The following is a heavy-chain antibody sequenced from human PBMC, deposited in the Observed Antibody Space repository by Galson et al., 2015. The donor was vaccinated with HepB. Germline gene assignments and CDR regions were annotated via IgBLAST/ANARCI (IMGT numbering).Heavy chain of an antibody. J-gene: IGHJ4*02. CDR1: GAGYSFSTYW. CDR3: ARLEAYCGGDCPSQSVY. CDR2: IYPGDSTT. V-gene: IGHV5-51*01. D-gene: IGHD2-21*02. Sequence: QSGAEVKKPGESLKISCKGSGAGYSFSTYWIAWVRQMPGKGLEWMGIIYPGDSTTKYNPSFQGQVTISADKSISTAYLQWSSLKASDTAMYYCARLEAYCGGDCPSQSVYWGQGTLVTISS.